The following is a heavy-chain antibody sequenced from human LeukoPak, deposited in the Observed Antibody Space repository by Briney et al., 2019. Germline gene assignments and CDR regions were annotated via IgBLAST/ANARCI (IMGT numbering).Heavy chain of an antibody. CDR3: SNSGSDY. Sequence: GGSLRLSCAASGFTFSNAWMSWVRQAPGKGLEWVGRIKGKTDGGTTDYSAPVKGRFTISRDDSKNMLYLQMNSLKTEDTAVYYCSNSGSDYWGQGTLVTVSS. CDR2: IKGKTDGGTT. CDR1: GFTFSNAW. J-gene: IGHJ4*02. D-gene: IGHD3-10*01. V-gene: IGHV3-15*01.